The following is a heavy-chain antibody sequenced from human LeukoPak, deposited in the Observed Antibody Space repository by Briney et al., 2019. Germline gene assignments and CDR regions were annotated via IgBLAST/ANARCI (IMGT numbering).Heavy chain of an antibody. Sequence: PGGSLRLSCSASGFTFSSYVMHWVRQAPGTGLEYVSAISTNGVSTYYADSVKGRFTISRDNSKNTLYLQMRAEDTAVYYCVKDYGSSWSNWFDPWGQEPWSLSPQ. V-gene: IGHV3-64D*06. D-gene: IGHD6-13*01. J-gene: IGHJ5*02. CDR2: ISTNGVST. CDR1: GFTFSSYV. CDR3: VKDYGSSWSNWFDP.